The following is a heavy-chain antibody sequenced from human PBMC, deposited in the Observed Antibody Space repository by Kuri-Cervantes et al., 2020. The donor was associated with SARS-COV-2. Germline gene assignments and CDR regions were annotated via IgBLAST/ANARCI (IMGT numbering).Heavy chain of an antibody. Sequence: GESLKISCAASGFTFSGSAMHWVRQASGKGLEWVGRIRSKANSYATAYAASVKGRFTISRDDSKNTLYLHMDSLRAEDTAIYYCARDDDSSTVWYGLDSWGQGTLVTVSS. D-gene: IGHD4-11*01. CDR2: IRSKANSYAT. J-gene: IGHJ4*02. CDR1: GFTFSGSA. V-gene: IGHV3-73*01. CDR3: ARDDDSSTVWYGLDS.